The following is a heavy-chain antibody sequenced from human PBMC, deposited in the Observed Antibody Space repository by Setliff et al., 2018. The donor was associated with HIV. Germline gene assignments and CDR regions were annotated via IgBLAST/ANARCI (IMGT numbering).Heavy chain of an antibody. Sequence: ASVKVSCKASGYTFTTYGISWVRQAPGQGLDWMGWIGGYNGNTNYAQKVQGRVTMTRDTSTSTVYMELSSLKSDDTAVYSCARGSAVVTAKLDYWGQGTLVTVSS. V-gene: IGHV1-18*01. J-gene: IGHJ4*02. CDR3: ARGSAVVTAKLDY. CDR1: GYTFTTYG. D-gene: IGHD2-21*02. CDR2: IGGYNGNT.